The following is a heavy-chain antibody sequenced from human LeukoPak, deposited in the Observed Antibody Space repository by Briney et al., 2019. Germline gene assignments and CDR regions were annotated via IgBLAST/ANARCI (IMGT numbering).Heavy chain of an antibody. D-gene: IGHD3-10*01. CDR1: GLTFSSYA. Sequence: GGSLRLSCAASGLTFSSYAMSWVRQAPGKGLEWVSAISGSGGSTYYADSVKGRFTISRDNSKNTLYLQMNSLRAEDTAVYYCAKEGYYYGSGSYPFDYWGQGTLVTVSS. V-gene: IGHV3-23*01. CDR3: AKEGYYYGSGSYPFDY. J-gene: IGHJ4*02. CDR2: ISGSGGST.